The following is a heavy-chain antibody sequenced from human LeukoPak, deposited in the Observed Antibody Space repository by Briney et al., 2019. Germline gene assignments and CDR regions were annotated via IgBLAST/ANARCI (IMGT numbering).Heavy chain of an antibody. Sequence: GGSLRLSCAASGFTVSSNYMSWVRQTPGKGLEWVSVIYSGGTTYYADSVKGRFTISRDNSKNTLYLQMNSLRAEDTAVYYCARTGNPATGDYWGQGTLVTVSS. CDR1: GFTVSSNY. CDR2: IYSGGTT. J-gene: IGHJ4*02. D-gene: IGHD1-1*01. CDR3: ARTGNPATGDY. V-gene: IGHV3-53*01.